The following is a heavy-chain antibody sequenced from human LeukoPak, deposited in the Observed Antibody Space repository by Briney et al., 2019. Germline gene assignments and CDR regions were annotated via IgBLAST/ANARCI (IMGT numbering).Heavy chain of an antibody. J-gene: IGHJ6*03. CDR3: ARIIRGSGSYYYYYYYYMDV. D-gene: IGHD3-10*01. V-gene: IGHV4-61*02. CDR1: GGSISSGSYY. CDR2: IYTSGST. Sequence: PSQTLSLTCTVSGGSISSGSYYWSWIRQPAGKGLEWIGRIYTSGSTNYNPSLKSRVTISVDTSKNQFSLKLSSVTAADTAVYYCARIIRGSGSYYYYYYYYMDVWGKGTTVTISS.